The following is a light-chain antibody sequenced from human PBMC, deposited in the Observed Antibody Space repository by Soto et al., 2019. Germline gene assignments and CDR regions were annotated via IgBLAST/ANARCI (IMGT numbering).Light chain of an antibody. J-gene: IGKJ5*01. CDR1: QSVSNS. V-gene: IGKV3-11*01. CDR3: HQRYNWPRVT. Sequence: EIVLTQSPATLSLYPGERVTLSCRASQSVSNSLAWYQQKPGQPPRLLIYDVSNRATGIPARFSGSGSGTDFTLTITSLEPEDFAVYFCHQRYNWPRVTFGQGTRLEIK. CDR2: DVS.